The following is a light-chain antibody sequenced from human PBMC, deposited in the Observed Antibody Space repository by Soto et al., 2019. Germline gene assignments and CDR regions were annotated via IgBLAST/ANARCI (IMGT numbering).Light chain of an antibody. CDR1: QSISSY. Sequence: DIQMTQSPSSLCASVGDRVTITCRASQSISSYLNWYQQKPGKAPKLLIYAASSLQSGVPSRFSGSGSGTDFTLTISSLQPEDFATYYCQQSYSTPWTFGQGTRWIS. J-gene: IGKJ1*01. CDR2: AAS. V-gene: IGKV1-39*01. CDR3: QQSYSTPWT.